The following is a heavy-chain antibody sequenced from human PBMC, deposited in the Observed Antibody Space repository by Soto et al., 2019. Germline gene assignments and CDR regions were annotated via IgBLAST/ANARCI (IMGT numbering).Heavy chain of an antibody. D-gene: IGHD5-12*01. CDR2: IYHSGST. J-gene: IGHJ4*01. CDR3: AAGGGLPRYY. CDR1: GGSISSGGYS. V-gene: IGHV4-30-2*01. Sequence: QLQLQESGSGLVKPSQTLSLTCAVSGGSISSGGYSWSWIRQPPGKGLEWIGYIYHSGSTYYNPSPESRVTISVARSKNQVSPKLSSVTAADMAVYYCAAGGGLPRYYWGHGTLVTVSS.